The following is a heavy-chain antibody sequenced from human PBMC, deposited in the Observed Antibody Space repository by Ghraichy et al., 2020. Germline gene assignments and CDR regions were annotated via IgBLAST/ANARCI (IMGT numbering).Heavy chain of an antibody. CDR1: GFTFSSYA. CDR3: ARETTSSSWTPWSWFDP. CDR2: ISYDGSNK. J-gene: IGHJ5*02. V-gene: IGHV3-30*04. Sequence: GGSLRLSCAASGFTFSSYAMHWVRQAPGKGLEWVAVISYDGSNKYYADSVKGRFTISRDNSKNTLYLQMNSLRAEDTAVYYCARETTSSSWTPWSWFDPWGQGDLVTVSS. D-gene: IGHD6-13*01.